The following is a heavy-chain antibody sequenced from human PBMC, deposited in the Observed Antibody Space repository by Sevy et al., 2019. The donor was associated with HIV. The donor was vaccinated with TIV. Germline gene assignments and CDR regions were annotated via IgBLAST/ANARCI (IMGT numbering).Heavy chain of an antibody. CDR2: ISGSGGST. D-gene: IGHD2-15*01. Sequence: GGSLRLSCAASGFTFSSYAMSWVRQAPGKGLEWVSAISGSGGSTYYADSVKGRFTISRDNSKNTLYLLMNGLRAEDTAVYYCAKVREVVVAATRAPLFFDYWGQGTLVTVSS. J-gene: IGHJ4*02. CDR1: GFTFSSYA. CDR3: AKVREVVVAATRAPLFFDY. V-gene: IGHV3-23*01.